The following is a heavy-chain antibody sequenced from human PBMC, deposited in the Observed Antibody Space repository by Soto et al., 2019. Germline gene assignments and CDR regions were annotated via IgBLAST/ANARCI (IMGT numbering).Heavy chain of an antibody. D-gene: IGHD3-22*01. J-gene: IGHJ4*02. CDR3: ATGLGYDSSGQGDY. Sequence: EVQLVESGGGLVQPGGSLRLSCAASGFTFSSYSMNWVRQAPGKGLEWVSYISSSSSTIYYADSVKGRFTISRDNAKNSLNLQMNSLRDEDTAVYYCATGLGYDSSGQGDYWGQGTLVTVSS. CDR1: GFTFSSYS. CDR2: ISSSSSTI. V-gene: IGHV3-48*02.